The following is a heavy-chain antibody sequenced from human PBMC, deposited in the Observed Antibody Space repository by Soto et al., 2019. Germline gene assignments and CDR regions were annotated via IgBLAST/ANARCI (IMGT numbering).Heavy chain of an antibody. CDR3: AKDSNWNYFDY. J-gene: IGHJ4*02. D-gene: IGHD1-1*01. Sequence: WGSLGLSCSASGFTFINYAMNWVRQAPGKGLEWLAVISYDVSNKYYADSVKGRFTISRDNSKNTLYLQMNSLRAEDTAVYYCAKDSNWNYFDYWGQGTLVTVAS. V-gene: IGHV3-30*18. CDR2: ISYDVSNK. CDR1: GFTFINYA.